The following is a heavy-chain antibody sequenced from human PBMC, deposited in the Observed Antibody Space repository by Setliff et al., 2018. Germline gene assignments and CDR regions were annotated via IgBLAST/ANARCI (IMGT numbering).Heavy chain of an antibody. D-gene: IGHD1-1*01. CDR3: ARDREGDGNYYMDV. CDR2: ISPSSSHI. J-gene: IGHJ6*03. V-gene: IGHV3-21*01. CDR1: GVTFSTYS. Sequence: PGGSLRLSCAASGVTFSTYSLIWVRQAPGTGLEWVSSISPSSSHIYYADSAEGRFTISRDNAKNTVYLQMNSLRAEATAVYYCARDREGDGNYYMDVWGKGTTVTVSS.